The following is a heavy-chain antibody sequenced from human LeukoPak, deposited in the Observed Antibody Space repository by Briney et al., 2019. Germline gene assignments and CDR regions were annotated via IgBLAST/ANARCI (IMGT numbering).Heavy chain of an antibody. CDR2: ISGSGGST. D-gene: IGHD5-12*01. V-gene: IGHV3-23*01. J-gene: IGHJ6*03. Sequence: GGTLRLSCAASGFTFSSYGMSWVRQAPGKGLEWVSAISGSGGSTYYADSVKGRFTISRDNSKNTLYLQMNSLRAEDTAVYYCAKDTVKVATIRRVPHYMDVWGKGTSVTISS. CDR1: GFTFSSYG. CDR3: AKDTVKVATIRRVPHYMDV.